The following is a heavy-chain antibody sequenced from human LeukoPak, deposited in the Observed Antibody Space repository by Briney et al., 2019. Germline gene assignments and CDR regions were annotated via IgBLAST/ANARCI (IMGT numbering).Heavy chain of an antibody. D-gene: IGHD2-2*02. CDR3: ARGLVPAILGLVWYFDL. CDR1: GFTVSSNY. Sequence: GGSLRLSCAASGFTVSSNYMSWVRQAPGKGLEWVSVIYSGGSTYYADSVKGRFTISRDTSKNTLYLQMNSLRAEDTAVYYCARGLVPAILGLVWYFDLWGRGTLVTVSS. V-gene: IGHV3-66*02. CDR2: IYSGGST. J-gene: IGHJ2*01.